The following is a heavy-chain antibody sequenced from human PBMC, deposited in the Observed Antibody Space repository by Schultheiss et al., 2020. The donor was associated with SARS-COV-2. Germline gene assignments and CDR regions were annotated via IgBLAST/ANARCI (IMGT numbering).Heavy chain of an antibody. J-gene: IGHJ4*02. D-gene: IGHD3-22*01. CDR2: IWHDGSNI. Sequence: GGSLRLSCAASGFTFSSYWMSWVRQAPGKGLEWVAVIWHDGSNIHYADSVKGRFTISRDNSKNTLYLQMNSLRAEDTAVYYCARDDPSGYYDFWGQGTLVTVS. V-gene: IGHV3-33*08. CDR3: ARDDPSGYYDF. CDR1: GFTFSSYW.